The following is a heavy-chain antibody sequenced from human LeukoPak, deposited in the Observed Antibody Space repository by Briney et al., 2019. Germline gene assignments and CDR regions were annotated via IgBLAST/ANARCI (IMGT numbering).Heavy chain of an antibody. CDR2: VSYDGSNK. CDR3: ATIGDRRSGELYRIDY. Sequence: GGSLRLSCAASGFTFSSYAMHWVRQAPGKGLEWVAVVSYDGSNKYYVDSVKGRLTISRDNSKNTLYLQMNSLRAEDAAVYYCATIGDRRSGELYRIDYWGQGTLVTVSS. CDR1: GFTFSSYA. J-gene: IGHJ4*02. D-gene: IGHD1-26*01. V-gene: IGHV3-30-3*01.